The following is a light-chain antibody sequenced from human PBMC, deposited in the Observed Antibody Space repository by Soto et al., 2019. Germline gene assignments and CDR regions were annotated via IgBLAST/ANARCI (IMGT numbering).Light chain of an antibody. V-gene: IGLV1-51*02. CDR3: ATENGSLSVGV. CDR2: ENN. CDR1: SSNLGINF. Sequence: QAVVTQPPSVSAAPEQKVTISCSGGSSNLGINFVSWYQQFPGGVPKLLIYENNKLPSGIPDRFSGAKSGTSATLDITGLQAGDEAYYYYATENGSLSVGVFAGGTKLTFL. J-gene: IGLJ1*01.